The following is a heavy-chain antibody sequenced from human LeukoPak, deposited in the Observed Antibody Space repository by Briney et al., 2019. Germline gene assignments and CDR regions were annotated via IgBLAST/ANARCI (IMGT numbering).Heavy chain of an antibody. CDR1: GGTFSSYA. Sequence: ASVKVSCKASGGTFSSYAISWVRQAPGQGLEWMGGIIPIFGTANYAQKFQGRVTITADESTSTAYMELSSLRSEDTAVYYCARGDSGSYLIDYWGQGTLVTASS. CDR3: ARGDSGSYLIDY. J-gene: IGHJ4*02. V-gene: IGHV1-69*13. D-gene: IGHD1-26*01. CDR2: IIPIFGTA.